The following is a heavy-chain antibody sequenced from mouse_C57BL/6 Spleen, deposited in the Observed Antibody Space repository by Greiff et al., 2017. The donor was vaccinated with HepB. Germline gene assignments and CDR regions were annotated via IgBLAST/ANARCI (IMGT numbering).Heavy chain of an antibody. CDR3: ARSYGNYGYWYFDV. CDR1: GYSFTGYY. CDR2: IYPYNGVS. D-gene: IGHD2-1*01. V-gene: IGHV1-31*01. Sequence: VQLKESGPELVKPGASVKISCKASGYSFTGYYMHWVKQSHGNILDWIGYIYPYNGVSSYNQKFKGKATLTVDKSSSTAYMELRSLTSEDSAVYYCARSYGNYGYWYFDVWGTGTTVTVSS. J-gene: IGHJ1*03.